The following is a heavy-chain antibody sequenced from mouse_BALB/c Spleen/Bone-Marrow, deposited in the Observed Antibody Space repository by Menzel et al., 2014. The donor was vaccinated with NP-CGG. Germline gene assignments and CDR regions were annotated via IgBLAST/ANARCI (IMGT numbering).Heavy chain of an antibody. V-gene: IGHV3-6*02. CDR2: KSYDGSN. Sequence: ESGPGLVKPSQSLSLTCSVTGYSITSGYYWNWIRQFPGNKLEWMGYKSYDGSNNYNPSLKNRMSITRDTSENQFFLKLNSVTTEDTGTYYCARDRGHYFDYWGQGTTLTVSS. CDR1: GYSITSGYY. CDR3: ARDRGHYFDY. J-gene: IGHJ2*01. D-gene: IGHD3-1*01.